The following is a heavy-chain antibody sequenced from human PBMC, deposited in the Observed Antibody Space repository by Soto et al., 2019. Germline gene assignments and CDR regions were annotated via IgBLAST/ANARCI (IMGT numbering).Heavy chain of an antibody. CDR1: GGSISDYQ. CDR3: ARIRGLGEISPYFDY. Sequence: QVQLQESGPGLVKPSATLSLTCSISGGSISDYQWNWIRQPPGKGLEWIVYIYHSGRNNYNPSLTSRVTISLDTSEKQFSLLLRAVTAADTAVYYCARIRGLGEISPYFDYWGQGALVTVSS. V-gene: IGHV4-59*01. J-gene: IGHJ4*02. CDR2: IYHSGRN. D-gene: IGHD3-16*02.